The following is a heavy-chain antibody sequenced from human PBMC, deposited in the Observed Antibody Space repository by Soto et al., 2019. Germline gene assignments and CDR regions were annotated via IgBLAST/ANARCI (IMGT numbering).Heavy chain of an antibody. Sequence: EVQLLESGGGLVQPGGSLRLSCAASGFTFSSYAMSWVRQAPGKGLEWVSYIRGSGDRTYYADSVKGRFTISRDISKNTLYLQMNSLRAEDTAVYYCAKDLISESYSAFDYWGQGTLVTVSS. D-gene: IGHD1-26*01. CDR3: AKDLISESYSAFDY. CDR1: GFTFSSYA. V-gene: IGHV3-23*01. J-gene: IGHJ4*02. CDR2: IRGSGDRT.